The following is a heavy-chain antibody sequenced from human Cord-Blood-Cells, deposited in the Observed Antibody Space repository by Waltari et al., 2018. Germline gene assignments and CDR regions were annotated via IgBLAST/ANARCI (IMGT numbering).Heavy chain of an antibody. Sequence: QVQLQQWGAGLLKPSETLSLTCAVYGGSFSGYYWSWIRQPPGKGLEWIGEINHRRSTNYNPSLKSRVTISVDTSKNQFSLKRSSVTAADTAVYYCARTQGGSGSYSASFDYWGQGTLVTVSS. V-gene: IGHV4-34*01. D-gene: IGHD3-10*01. J-gene: IGHJ4*02. CDR1: GGSFSGYY. CDR3: ARTQGGSGSYSASFDY. CDR2: INHRRST.